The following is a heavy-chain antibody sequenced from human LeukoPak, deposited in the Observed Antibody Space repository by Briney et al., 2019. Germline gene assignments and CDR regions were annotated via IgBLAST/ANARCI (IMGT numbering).Heavy chain of an antibody. Sequence: GGSLRLSCAASGFTFNNYAMNWVRQAPGKGLEWVSAISGSGGSTYYADSVKGRFTITRDNSKNTLYLQMNSLRAEDTAVYYCALNGREVPSGAFDIWGQGTMVTVSS. D-gene: IGHD3-16*02. CDR2: ISGSGGST. CDR1: GFTFNNYA. J-gene: IGHJ3*02. CDR3: ALNGREVPSGAFDI. V-gene: IGHV3-23*01.